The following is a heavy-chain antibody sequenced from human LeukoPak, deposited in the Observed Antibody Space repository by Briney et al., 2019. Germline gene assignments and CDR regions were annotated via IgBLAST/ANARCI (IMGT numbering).Heavy chain of an antibody. V-gene: IGHV3-48*03. J-gene: IGHJ3*02. CDR3: AATNWGYAFDI. D-gene: IGHD7-27*01. CDR2: ISSSGSTI. CDR1: GFTFSSYE. Sequence: GGSLRLSCAASGFTFSSYEMNWVRQALGKGLEWVSYISSSGSTIYYADSVKGRFTISRDNAKNSLYLQMNSLRAEDTAVYYCAATNWGYAFDIWGQGTMVTVSS.